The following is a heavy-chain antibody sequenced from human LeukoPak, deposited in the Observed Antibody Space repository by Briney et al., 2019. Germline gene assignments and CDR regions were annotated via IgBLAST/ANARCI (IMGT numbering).Heavy chain of an antibody. J-gene: IGHJ4*02. D-gene: IGHD6-19*01. V-gene: IGHV3-21*01. CDR1: GFTFSSYS. Sequence: GGSLRLSCAASGFTFSSYSMNWVRQAPGKGLEWVSSISSSSSYIYYADSVKGRFTISRDNAKNSLYLQMNSLRAEDTAVYYCAGTSGWYGPSDYWGQGTLVTVSS. CDR2: ISSSSSYI. CDR3: AGTSGWYGPSDY.